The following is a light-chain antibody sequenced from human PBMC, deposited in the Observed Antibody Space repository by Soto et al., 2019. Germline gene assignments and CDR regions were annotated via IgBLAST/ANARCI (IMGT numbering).Light chain of an antibody. V-gene: IGLV2-14*01. Sequence: QPVLTQPASVSGSPGQSIAISCTGTSSDVGGYSYVSWYQQQPGKAPKLVISDVSNRPSGVSDRCSGSKSGNTASLTISGRQTEDEADYYCASYTTSSTYVFGTGTKLTVL. CDR3: ASYTTSSTYV. CDR1: SSDVGGYSY. J-gene: IGLJ1*01. CDR2: DVS.